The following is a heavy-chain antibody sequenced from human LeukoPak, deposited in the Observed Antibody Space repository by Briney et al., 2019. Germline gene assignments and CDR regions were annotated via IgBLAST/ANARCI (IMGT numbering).Heavy chain of an antibody. CDR3: AREAHGGHHDY. J-gene: IGHJ4*02. CDR1: GYTFTSYY. Sequence: ASVKVSCKASGYTFTSYYMHWVRQAPGQGLEWMGIIYPTSGDTKHAQKFQGRVSMTRDTSTTTVYMELSRLASDDTAVYYCAREAHGGHHDYWGRGSLVTVSS. D-gene: IGHD4-23*01. V-gene: IGHV1-46*01. CDR2: IYPTSGDT.